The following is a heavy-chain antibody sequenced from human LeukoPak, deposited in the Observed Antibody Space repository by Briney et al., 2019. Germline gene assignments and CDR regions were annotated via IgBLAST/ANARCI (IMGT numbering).Heavy chain of an antibody. J-gene: IGHJ4*02. CDR2: IYYSGST. D-gene: IGHD5-18*01. V-gene: IGHV4-30-4*08. CDR3: ARVPRGYSYGLLDY. Sequence: PSQTLSLTCTVSVGSISSGDYYWSWIRQPPGKGLEWIGYIYYSGSTYYNPSLKSRVTISVDTSKNQFSLKLSSVTAADTAVYYCARVPRGYSYGLLDYWGQGTLVTVSS. CDR1: VGSISSGDYY.